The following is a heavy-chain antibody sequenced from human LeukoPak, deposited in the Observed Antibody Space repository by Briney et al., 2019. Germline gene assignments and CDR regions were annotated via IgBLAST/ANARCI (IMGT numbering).Heavy chain of an antibody. D-gene: IGHD6-6*01. CDR3: ARNHDIAARPPYYYYYFMDV. CDR1: GASIRSSSYA. J-gene: IGHJ6*03. V-gene: IGHV4-39*07. Sequence: SETLSFTCTVSGASIRSSSYAWGWIRQPPGKGLEWLGSIYYRGSTYNNPSPKSPVTISVDTSKNQCSLKLSSVTAADTAVYYCARNHDIAARPPYYYYYFMDVWGKGTTVTVSS. CDR2: IYYRGST.